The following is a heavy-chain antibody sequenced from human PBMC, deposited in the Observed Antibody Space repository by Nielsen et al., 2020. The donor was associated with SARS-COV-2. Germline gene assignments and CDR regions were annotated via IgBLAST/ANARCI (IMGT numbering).Heavy chain of an antibody. J-gene: IGHJ4*02. D-gene: IGHD3-9*01. CDR1: GYNFASLW. CDR3: ARLRSGNYFVDS. CDR2: IFPHDLET. Sequence: GESLKISCKVSGYNFASLWIGWVRQMPGKGLEWLGIIFPHDLETVYSPSFQGQVTISAAKSSNIAYLQWFSLKATDTATYYCARLRSGNYFVDSWGQGTQVAVSS. V-gene: IGHV5-51*01.